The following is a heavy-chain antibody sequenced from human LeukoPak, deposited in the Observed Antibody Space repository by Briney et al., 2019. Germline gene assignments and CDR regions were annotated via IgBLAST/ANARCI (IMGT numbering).Heavy chain of an antibody. CDR1: GFTFSSYA. CDR2: ISYDGSNK. CDR3: AKAHYGDYGLFGY. Sequence: GRSLRLSCAASGFTFSSYAMHWVRQAPGKGLEWVAVISYDGSNKYYADSVKGRFTISRDNSKNTLYLQMNSLRAEDTAVYYCAKAHYGDYGLFGYWGQGTLVTVSS. V-gene: IGHV3-30-3*01. J-gene: IGHJ4*02. D-gene: IGHD4-17*01.